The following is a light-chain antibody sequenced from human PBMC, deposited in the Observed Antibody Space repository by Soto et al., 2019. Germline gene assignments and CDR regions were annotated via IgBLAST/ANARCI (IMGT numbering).Light chain of an antibody. V-gene: IGLV2-14*01. Sequence: QSVLTQPASVSGSPGQSITISCTGTSSDVGNYIFVSWYRQHPGKAPKLMIYDINNRPSGVSNRFSGSKSGNTASLTISGLQAEDEADYYCVSYTTSASYVFGTGTKVIVL. CDR1: SSDVGNYIF. CDR2: DIN. J-gene: IGLJ1*01. CDR3: VSYTTSASYV.